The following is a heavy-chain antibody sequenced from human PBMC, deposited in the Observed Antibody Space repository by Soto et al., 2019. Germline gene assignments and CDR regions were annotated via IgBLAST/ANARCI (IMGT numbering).Heavy chain of an antibody. D-gene: IGHD6-19*01. CDR1: GFTFNTYA. J-gene: IGHJ4*02. Sequence: QVQLVESGGGVVQPGRSLRLSCAASGFTFNTYATYWVRQAPGKGLDWVAVISYDGITQYYADSVKGRFTISRDNSKNTLYLQMNSLRPEDTAVYYCARGVAIRLRSYSSCWHDYFDYWGQGTLVTVSS. CDR3: ARGVAIRLRSYSSCWHDYFDY. CDR2: ISYDGITQ. V-gene: IGHV3-30-3*01.